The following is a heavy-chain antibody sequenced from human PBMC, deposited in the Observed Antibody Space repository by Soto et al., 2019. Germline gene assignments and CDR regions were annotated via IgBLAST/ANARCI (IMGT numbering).Heavy chain of an antibody. CDR1: GGSISSSSYY. Sequence: QLQLQESGPGLVKPSETLSLTCTVSGGSISSSSYYWGWIRQPPGKGLEWIGSIYYSGSTYYNPSLKSRVTISVDTSKNQFSLKLSSVTAADTAVYYCARHYPGTGSHGYYFDYWGQGTLVTVSS. V-gene: IGHV4-39*01. D-gene: IGHD1-7*01. CDR3: ARHYPGTGSHGYYFDY. CDR2: IYYSGST. J-gene: IGHJ4*02.